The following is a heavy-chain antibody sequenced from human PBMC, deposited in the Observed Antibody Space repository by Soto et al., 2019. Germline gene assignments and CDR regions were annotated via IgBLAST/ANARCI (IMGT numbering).Heavy chain of an antibody. J-gene: IGHJ5*01. CDR1: GYTFANYG. CDR3: ARTAHSGSYDF. V-gene: IGHV1-3*01. D-gene: IGHD2-21*02. CDR2: INAGNGGT. Sequence: ASVKVSCKASGYTFANYGIHWVRQAPGQRLEWMGWINAGNGGTKYSENFQGRVTITRDASANTVYLGLSSLSSEDTASYYCARTAHSGSYDFWG.